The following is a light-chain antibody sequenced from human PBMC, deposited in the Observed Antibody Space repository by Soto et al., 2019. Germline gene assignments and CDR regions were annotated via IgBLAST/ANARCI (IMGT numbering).Light chain of an antibody. J-gene: IGKJ4*01. Sequence: DIQMTQSPSSLSASVGDRVTISCRASQSMSIYLSWYQQKPGEAPKLLIYAASNLQSGVPSRFSGSGSGTEFTLTISSLQREDFATYYCQQSYSNPLTFGGGTKVEIK. CDR2: AAS. CDR1: QSMSIY. V-gene: IGKV1-39*01. CDR3: QQSYSNPLT.